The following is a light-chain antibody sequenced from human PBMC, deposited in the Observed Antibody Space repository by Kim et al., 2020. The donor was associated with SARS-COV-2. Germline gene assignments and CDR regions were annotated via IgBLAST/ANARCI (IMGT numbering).Light chain of an antibody. CDR3: QQANSSPRT. CDR2: AAS. Sequence: DIQMTQSPSSVSASVGDRVTITCRASQGIVRWLAWYQQKPGKAPKLLIYAASILQTEVPSRFSGGGSGTDFTLTISSLQPEDFATYFCQQANSSPRTFGGGTKVDIK. V-gene: IGKV1-12*01. CDR1: QGIVRW. J-gene: IGKJ4*01.